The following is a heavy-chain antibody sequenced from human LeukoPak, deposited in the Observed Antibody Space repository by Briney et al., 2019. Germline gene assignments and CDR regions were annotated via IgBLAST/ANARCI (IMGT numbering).Heavy chain of an antibody. D-gene: IGHD2-2*01. CDR2: IKRKSDGGTT. Sequence: GGSLRLSCGASGSTFSDAWMSWVRQAPEKGLEWVGLIKRKSDGGTTGYAAPVKGRFTISRDDSKNTLYLQMNSLKTEDTAVYYCTPTPRSSTSCSGSRYDYWGQGTLVSISS. CDR1: GSTFSDAW. V-gene: IGHV3-15*01. CDR3: TPTPRSSTSCSGSRYDY. J-gene: IGHJ4*02.